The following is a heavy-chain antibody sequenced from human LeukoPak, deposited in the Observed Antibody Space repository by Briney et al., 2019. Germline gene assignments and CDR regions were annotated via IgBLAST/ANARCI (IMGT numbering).Heavy chain of an antibody. Sequence: KSSETLSLTCTVSGGSISSYYWSWIRQPPGKGLEWIGYIYYSGSTNYNPSLKSRVTISVDTSKNQFSLKLSSVTAADTAVYYCAGEDLTVYYFDYWGQGTLVTVSS. CDR3: AGEDLTVYYFDY. D-gene: IGHD4-11*01. CDR2: IYYSGST. J-gene: IGHJ4*02. V-gene: IGHV4-59*01. CDR1: GGSISSYY.